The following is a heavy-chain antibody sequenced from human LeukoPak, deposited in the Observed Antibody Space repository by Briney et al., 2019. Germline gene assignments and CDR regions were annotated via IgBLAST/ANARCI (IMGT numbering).Heavy chain of an antibody. CDR2: INRDGSTT. CDR1: GFTFSNYW. D-gene: IGHD3-10*01. Sequence: GGSLRLSCTASGFTFSNYWVHWVRQAPGKGLVWVSRINRDGSTTNYADSVKGRFTVSRDNARNTLNLQMNSPRAEDTAVYYCARDKKSGESSEIDYWGQGTLVTVSS. V-gene: IGHV3-74*01. CDR3: ARDKKSGESSEIDY. J-gene: IGHJ4*02.